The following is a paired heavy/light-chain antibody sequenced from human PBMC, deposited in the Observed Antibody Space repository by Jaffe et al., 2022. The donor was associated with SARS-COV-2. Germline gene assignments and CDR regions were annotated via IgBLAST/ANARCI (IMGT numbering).Light chain of an antibody. CDR2: KVS. CDR1: QSLVFSDGNTY. V-gene: IGKV2-30*01. Sequence: DVVMTQSPLSLPVALGQPASISCRSSQSLVFSDGNTYLNWFQQRPGQSPRRLIYKVSNRDSGVPDRFSGSGSGTDFTLKISRVEAEDVGVYYCMQVTHWPYTFGQGTKLEIK. CDR3: MQVTHWPYT. J-gene: IGKJ2*01.
Heavy chain of an antibody. J-gene: IGHJ4*02. V-gene: IGHV4-61*02. CDR1: GGSISSGTYY. D-gene: IGHD1-7*01. CDR3: AIHWNFEPYIDY. CDR2: VSTSGIT. Sequence: QVQLQESGPGLVKPSQTLSLTCTVSGGSISSGTYYWGWIRQPAGKGLEYIGRVSTSGITNYNPSLKSRVALSVDTSKTQFSLKLSSVTAADTAVYYCAIHWNFEPYIDYWGQGTLVTVSS.